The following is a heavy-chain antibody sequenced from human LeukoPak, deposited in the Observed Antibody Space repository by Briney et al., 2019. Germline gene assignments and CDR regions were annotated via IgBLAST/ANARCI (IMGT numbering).Heavy chain of an antibody. J-gene: IGHJ4*02. CDR1: GYTFTGYY. CDR2: INPNSGGT. CDR3: ARHSGYGYTFDY. Sequence: GASVKVSCKASGYTFTGYYIHWVRQAPGQGLEWMGYINPNSGGTNYARKFQGRVTMTRDTSISTAFMELSRLRSDDMAVYYCARHSGYGYTFDYWGQGTLVTVSS. V-gene: IGHV1-2*02. D-gene: IGHD5-12*01.